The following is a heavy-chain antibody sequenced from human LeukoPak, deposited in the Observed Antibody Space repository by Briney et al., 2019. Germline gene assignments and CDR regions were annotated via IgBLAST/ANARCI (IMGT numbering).Heavy chain of an antibody. CDR3: VSFYETY. CDR1: GSYW. V-gene: IGHV3-74*01. J-gene: IGHJ4*02. D-gene: IGHD2/OR15-2a*01. CDR2: INSDGSGT. Sequence: GGSLRLSCAASGSYWMHWVRQAPGKGLVWVSHINSDGSGTSYADSVKGRFTISKDNVKNTVYLQMNNLRAEDTAVYYCVSFYETYWGRGTLVTVSS.